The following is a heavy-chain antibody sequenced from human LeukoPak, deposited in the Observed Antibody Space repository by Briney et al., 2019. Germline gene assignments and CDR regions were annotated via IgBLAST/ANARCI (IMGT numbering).Heavy chain of an antibody. CDR3: ARDYDILTGYYTFDY. V-gene: IGHV1-3*01. D-gene: IGHD3-9*01. J-gene: IGHJ4*02. CDR2: INAGNGNT. CDR1: GYTFTSYA. Sequence: ASVKVSCKASGYTFTSYAMHWVRQPPGQRLEWMGWINAGNGNTKYSQKFQGRVTITRDTSASTAYMELSSLRSEDTAVYYCARDYDILTGYYTFDYWGQGTLVTVSS.